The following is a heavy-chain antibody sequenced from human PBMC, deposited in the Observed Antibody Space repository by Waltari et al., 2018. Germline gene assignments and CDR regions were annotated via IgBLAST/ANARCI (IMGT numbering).Heavy chain of an antibody. J-gene: IGHJ3*02. CDR3: ARDRCNSTSCLSRGAFDI. D-gene: IGHD2-2*01. CDR1: GGSISSYY. Sequence: QVQLQESGPGLVKPSETLSLTCTVSGGSISSYYWSWVRQPAGKGLEWIGRIYASGSTNTHPSLRSRVTMSVDTSKNHFSLRLTSVTAADTAVYYCARDRCNSTSCLSRGAFDIWGQGTMVTVSS. V-gene: IGHV4-4*07. CDR2: IYASGST.